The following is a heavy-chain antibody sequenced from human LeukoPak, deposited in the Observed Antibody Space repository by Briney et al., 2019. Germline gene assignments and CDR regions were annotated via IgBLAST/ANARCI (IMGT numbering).Heavy chain of an antibody. CDR3: ARDQFGELVVCTFHI. Sequence: GVSLRLSCAASGFTFSSYAMHWVRQAPGKGLEWVAVISHDGSNKYCADSVKGRFTISRDNSKNTLDLQMDSLRAEDTAVYYCARDQFGELVVCTFHIWGQGTMVT. D-gene: IGHD3-10*01. CDR1: GFTFSSYA. CDR2: ISHDGSNK. J-gene: IGHJ3*02. V-gene: IGHV3-30-3*01.